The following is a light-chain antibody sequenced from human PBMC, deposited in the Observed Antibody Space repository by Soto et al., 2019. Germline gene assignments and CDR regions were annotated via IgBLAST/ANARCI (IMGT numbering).Light chain of an antibody. J-gene: IGLJ2*01. CDR3: SSYTSSSTL. CDR2: EVS. V-gene: IGLV2-14*01. CDR1: SSDVGGYNY. Sequence: QSALTQPPSASGSPGQSVAISCTGTSSDVGGYNYVSWYQQYAGKAPKLMLYEVSNRPSGVSHRFSGSKSGNTASLTISGLQAEDEADYYCSSYTSSSTLFGGGTQLTVL.